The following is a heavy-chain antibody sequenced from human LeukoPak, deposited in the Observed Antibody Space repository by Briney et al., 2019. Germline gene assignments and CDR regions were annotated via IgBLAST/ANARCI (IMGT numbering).Heavy chain of an antibody. CDR2: INRIGSIT. Sequence: GGSLRLSCTGSGFTFDDYGMCWVRQVPGKGLEWVSGINRIGSITGNADSLKGRFTISRDNAKGSLYLQMNSLRAEDTALYYCARKGLGGELGGFDCWGQGTLVTVSS. CDR3: ARKGLGGELGGFDC. V-gene: IGHV3-20*04. CDR1: GFTFDDYG. J-gene: IGHJ4*02. D-gene: IGHD1-26*01.